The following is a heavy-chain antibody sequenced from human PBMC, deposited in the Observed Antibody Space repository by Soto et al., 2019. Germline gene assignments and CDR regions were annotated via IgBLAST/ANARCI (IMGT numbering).Heavy chain of an antibody. Sequence: ASVKVSCKASVFSVDTTYCIHWVRRAPGQGLEWMGSINPNSGDTNYAQNFQGRVTMTRDTSISTTYTEVSSLTSDGTAVYSWGNPRNGPSPDVGHWGHGTVVTVSS. CDR3: GNPRNGPSPDVGH. J-gene: IGHJ4*01. V-gene: IGHV1-2*02. CDR2: INPNSGDT. D-gene: IGHD2-8*01. CDR1: VFSVDTTYC.